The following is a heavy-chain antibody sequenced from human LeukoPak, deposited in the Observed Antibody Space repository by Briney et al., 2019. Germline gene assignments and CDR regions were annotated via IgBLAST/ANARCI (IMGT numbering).Heavy chain of an antibody. CDR1: GGTFSSYA. J-gene: IGHJ4*02. CDR2: IIPIFGTA. Sequence: ASVKVSCKASGGTFSSYAISWVRQAPGQGLEWMGGIIPIFGTANYAQKFQGRVTITADESTSTAYMELSSLRSEDTAVYYCARVAAAGLRYFDYXXXGXXXTVSS. CDR3: ARVAAAGLRYFDY. D-gene: IGHD6-13*01. V-gene: IGHV1-69*13.